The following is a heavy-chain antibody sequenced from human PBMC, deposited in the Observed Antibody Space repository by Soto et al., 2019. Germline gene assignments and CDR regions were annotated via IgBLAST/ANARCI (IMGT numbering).Heavy chain of an antibody. J-gene: IGHJ4*02. D-gene: IGHD1-1*01. V-gene: IGHV3-30-3*01. CDR2: ISYDGSNK. Sequence: GGSLRLSCAASGFTFSSYAMHWVRQAPGKGLEWVAVISYDGSNKYYADSVKGRFTISRDNSKNTLYLQMNSLRAEDTAVYYCARDPIPSGSGRLSCYFDYWGQGTLVTVSS. CDR1: GFTFSSYA. CDR3: ARDPIPSGSGRLSCYFDY.